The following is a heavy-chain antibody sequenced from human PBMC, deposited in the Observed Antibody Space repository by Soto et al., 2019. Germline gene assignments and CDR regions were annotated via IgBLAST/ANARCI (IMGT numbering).Heavy chain of an antibody. J-gene: IGHJ4*02. Sequence: EVQLVESGGGLVKPGGSLRLSCAASGFTFSSYSMNWVRQAPGQGLEWVSSISSSSSYIYYADSVKGRFTISRDNAKNSLYLQMNSLRAEDTAVYYGVRGGGTMVVTDLGYWGQGTLVTVSS. CDR3: VRGGGTMVVTDLGY. CDR2: ISSSSSYI. CDR1: GFTFSSYS. D-gene: IGHD2-15*01. V-gene: IGHV3-21*01.